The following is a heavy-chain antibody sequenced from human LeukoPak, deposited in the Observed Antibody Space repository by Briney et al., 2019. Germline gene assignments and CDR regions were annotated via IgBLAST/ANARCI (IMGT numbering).Heavy chain of an antibody. J-gene: IGHJ4*02. V-gene: IGHV4-34*01. Sequence: PSETLSLTCAVYGGSFSGYYWSWIRQPPGKGLEWIGEINHSGSTNYNPSLKSRVTISVDTSKNQFSLKLSSVTAADTAVYYCARGPGSSGPYYFDYWGQGTLVTVSS. CDR1: GGSFSGYY. CDR3: ARGPGSSGPYYFDY. D-gene: IGHD6-19*01. CDR2: INHSGST.